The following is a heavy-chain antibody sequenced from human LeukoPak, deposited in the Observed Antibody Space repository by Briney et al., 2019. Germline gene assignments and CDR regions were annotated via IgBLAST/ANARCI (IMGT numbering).Heavy chain of an antibody. Sequence: PGGSLRLSCAASGFTSSTYWMTWVRQAPGKGLEWVANIKQDGSEKYYVDSVRGRFTISRDNAKNSVYLQMNSLRAEDTAVYYCARDLMVRGVIISVHYYYGMDVWGQGTTVTVSS. CDR2: IKQDGSEK. D-gene: IGHD3-10*01. J-gene: IGHJ6*02. V-gene: IGHV3-7*05. CDR1: GFTSSTYW. CDR3: ARDLMVRGVIISVHYYYGMDV.